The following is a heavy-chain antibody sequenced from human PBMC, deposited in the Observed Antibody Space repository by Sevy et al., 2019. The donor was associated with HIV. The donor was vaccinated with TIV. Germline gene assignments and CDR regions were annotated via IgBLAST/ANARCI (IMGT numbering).Heavy chain of an antibody. V-gene: IGHV3-15*01. D-gene: IGHD6-13*01. CDR3: TTAVEMEQQLAPYYFDY. J-gene: IGHJ4*02. CDR1: GFTFSNAW. CDR2: IKSKTDGGTT. Sequence: GGSLRLSCAASGFTFSNAWMSWVRQAPGKGLEWVGRIKSKTDGGTTDYAAPVKGRFTISRDDSKNTLYLQMNSLKTEDTAVYYCTTAVEMEQQLAPYYFDYWGQGTLVTVSS.